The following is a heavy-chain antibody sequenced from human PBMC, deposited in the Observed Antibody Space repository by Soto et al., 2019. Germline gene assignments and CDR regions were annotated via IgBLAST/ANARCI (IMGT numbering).Heavy chain of an antibody. CDR2: INSDGSST. J-gene: IGHJ4*02. V-gene: IGHV3-74*03. Sequence: XGSLRLSCASSVFTFSNFWMHCVRQAPGKGLVWVSRINSDGSSTMYRDSVKGRFTIFRDNAKNTLFLQMNSLRAEDTAVYYCTRDPATIGWYEYWGQGTLDTVSS. CDR3: TRDPATIGWYEY. D-gene: IGHD6-19*01. CDR1: VFTFSNFW.